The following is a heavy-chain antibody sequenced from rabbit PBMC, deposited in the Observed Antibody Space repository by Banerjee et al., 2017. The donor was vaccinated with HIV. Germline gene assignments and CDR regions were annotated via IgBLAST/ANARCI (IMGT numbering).Heavy chain of an antibody. J-gene: IGHJ3*01. Sequence: QEQLEESGGDLVKPEGSLTLTCTASGFSFNNRYVMCWVRQAPGKGLEWIACINTISGDTVYATWAKGRFTISKTSSTTVTLQLNSLTAADTATYFCARHAGSSYWSLWGQGTLVTVS. CDR1: GFSFNNRYV. D-gene: IGHD8-1*01. CDR2: INTISGDT. V-gene: IGHV1S45*01. CDR3: ARHAGSSYWSL.